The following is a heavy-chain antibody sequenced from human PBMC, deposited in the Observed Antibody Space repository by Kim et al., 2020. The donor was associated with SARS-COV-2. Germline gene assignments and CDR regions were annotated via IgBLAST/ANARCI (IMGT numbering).Heavy chain of an antibody. Sequence: GGSLRLSCAASGFSFSSYGMSWVRQGPGKGLEWVSSISVRGSDTHYADSVKGRFTISRDNSKNTLYLQMNSLRADDTAIYFCAKERQQLTRYYYFYGMDVWGQGTTVTVSS. J-gene: IGHJ6*02. CDR2: ISVRGSDT. CDR1: GFSFSSYG. CDR3: AKERQQLTRYYYFYGMDV. V-gene: IGHV3-23*01. D-gene: IGHD6-13*01.